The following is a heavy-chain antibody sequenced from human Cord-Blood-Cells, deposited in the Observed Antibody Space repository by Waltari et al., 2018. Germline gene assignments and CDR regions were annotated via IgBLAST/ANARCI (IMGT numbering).Heavy chain of an antibody. CDR3: ARGVGIAAAGPIDY. CDR1: GYTFTSYD. CDR2: MNPNSGNT. J-gene: IGHJ4*02. Sequence: QVQLVQSGAEVKKPGASVKVSCKASGYTFTSYDINWVRQATGQGLEWMGWMNPNSGNTGDAKKVQGRVTMTRNTSISTAYMELSSLRSEDTAVYYCARGVGIAAAGPIDYWGQGTLVTVSS. D-gene: IGHD6-13*01. V-gene: IGHV1-8*01.